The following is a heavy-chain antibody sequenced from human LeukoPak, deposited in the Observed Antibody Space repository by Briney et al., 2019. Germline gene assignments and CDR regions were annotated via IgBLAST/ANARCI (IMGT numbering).Heavy chain of an antibody. CDR1: GFTFSSYG. J-gene: IGHJ5*02. CDR2: IWYDGSNK. V-gene: IGHV3-33*06. CDR3: AKDLPRDYGEYGWFDP. Sequence: HPGGSLGLSCAASGFTFSSYGMHWVRQAPGKWLEWVAVIWYDGSNKYYADSVKGRFTISRDNSKNTLYLQMNSLRAEDTAVYYCAKDLPRDYGEYGWFDPWGQGTLVTVSS. D-gene: IGHD4-17*01.